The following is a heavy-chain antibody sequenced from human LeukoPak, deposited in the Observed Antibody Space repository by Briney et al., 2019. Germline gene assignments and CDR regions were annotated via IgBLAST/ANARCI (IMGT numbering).Heavy chain of an antibody. CDR3: ARATQATYYYYYMDV. CDR1: GGSFSGYY. Sequence: SETLSLTCAVYGGSFSGYYWSWIRQPPGKGLEWIGEINHSGSTNYNPSLKSRVTISVHTSKNQFSLKLSSVTAADTAVYYCARATQATYYYYYMDVWGKGTTVTVSS. V-gene: IGHV4-34*01. J-gene: IGHJ6*03. CDR2: INHSGST. D-gene: IGHD1-1*01.